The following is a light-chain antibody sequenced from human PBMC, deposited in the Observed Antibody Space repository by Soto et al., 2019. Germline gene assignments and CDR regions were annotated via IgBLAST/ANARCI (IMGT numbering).Light chain of an antibody. Sequence: EILLTQSPGILSLSPGERATLSCRASQTVVSRYLAWYQQKPGQTPRLLIYGISTRAAGIADRFSGSGSGTDFTLPISRLEPEDFAVYYCAQYGSSPRAFGQGTKV. CDR3: AQYGSSPRA. J-gene: IGKJ1*01. CDR1: QTVVSRY. V-gene: IGKV3-20*01. CDR2: GIS.